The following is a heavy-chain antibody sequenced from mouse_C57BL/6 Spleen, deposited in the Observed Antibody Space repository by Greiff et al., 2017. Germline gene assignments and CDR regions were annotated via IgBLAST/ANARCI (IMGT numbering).Heavy chain of an antibody. CDR1: GYAFSSSW. D-gene: IGHD4-1*01. J-gene: IGHJ4*01. V-gene: IGHV1-82*01. CDR3: ARGGLGHAMDY. Sequence: QVQLKQSGPELVKPGASVKISCKASGYAFSSSWMNWVKQRPGKGLEWIGRIYPGDGDTNYNGKFKGKATLTADKSSSTAYMQLSSLTSEDSAVYFCARGGLGHAMDYWGQGTSVTVSS. CDR2: IYPGDGDT.